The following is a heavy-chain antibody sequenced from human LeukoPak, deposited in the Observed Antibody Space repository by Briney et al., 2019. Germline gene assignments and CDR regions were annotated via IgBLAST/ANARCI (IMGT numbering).Heavy chain of an antibody. CDR2: IAGDGAST. CDR3: AKGGHYTHFDY. CDR1: GLTFSNYA. Sequence: PGGSLRLSCAASGLTFSNYAMTWVRQAPGKGLEWVSTIAGDGASTYYADSVRGRFTISRDNSMNTLYLQMNNLRAEDTAVYYCAKGGHYTHFDYGGQGTLVTVSS. J-gene: IGHJ4*02. D-gene: IGHD3-3*01. V-gene: IGHV3-23*01.